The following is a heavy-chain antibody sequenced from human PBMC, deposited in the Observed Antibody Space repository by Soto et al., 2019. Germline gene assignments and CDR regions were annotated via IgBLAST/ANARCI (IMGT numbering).Heavy chain of an antibody. CDR1: GFTFSDYY. J-gene: IGHJ4*02. CDR2: ISSSSSYT. Sequence: QVQLVESGGGLVKPGGSLRLSCAASGFTFSDYYMSWIRQAPGKGLEWVSYISSSSSYTNYADSVKGRFTISRDNAKNSLYLEMNSPRAEDTAVYYCARGEAIAMVRGVIPLDYWGQGTLVTVSS. V-gene: IGHV3-11*06. D-gene: IGHD3-10*01. CDR3: ARGEAIAMVRGVIPLDY.